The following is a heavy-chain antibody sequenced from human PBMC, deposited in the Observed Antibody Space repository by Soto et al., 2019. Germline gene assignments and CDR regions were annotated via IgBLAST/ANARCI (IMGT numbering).Heavy chain of an antibody. Sequence: VGSLRLSCAASGFTFSSYSMNWVRQAPGKGLEWVSSISSSSSYIYYADSVKGRFTISRDNAKNSLYLQMNSLRAEDTAVYYCARGLYSSSWYGALGAYYYYGMDVWGQGTTVTVSS. CDR1: GFTFSSYS. D-gene: IGHD6-13*01. J-gene: IGHJ6*02. V-gene: IGHV3-21*01. CDR3: ARGLYSSSWYGALGAYYYYGMDV. CDR2: ISSSSSYI.